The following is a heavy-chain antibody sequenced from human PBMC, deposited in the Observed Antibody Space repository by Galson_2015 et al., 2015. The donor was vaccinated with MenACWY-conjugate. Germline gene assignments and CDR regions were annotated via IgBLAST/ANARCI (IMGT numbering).Heavy chain of an antibody. V-gene: IGHV4-39*01. Sequence: GGTYHNPPLKSRITTSVDTSKNQFSLNLASVTAADTATYYCGRRRPRDIGGGFDIWGQGTLVTVSS. CDR2: GGT. CDR3: GRRRPRDIGGGFDI. D-gene: IGHD2-15*01. J-gene: IGHJ3*02.